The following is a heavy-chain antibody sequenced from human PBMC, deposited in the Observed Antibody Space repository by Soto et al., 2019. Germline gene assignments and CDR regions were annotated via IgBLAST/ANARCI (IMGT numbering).Heavy chain of an antibody. CDR2: FDPEDGET. CDR1: GYTLTELS. CDR3: ARVMEGRLTDY. J-gene: IGHJ4*02. V-gene: IGHV1-24*01. Sequence: ASVKVSCKVSGYTLTELSMHWVRQAPGKGLERMGGFDPEDGETIYAQKFQGRVTMTRDTSTSTVYMELSSLRSEDTAVYYCARVMEGRLTDYWGQGTLVTVSS. D-gene: IGHD3-16*01.